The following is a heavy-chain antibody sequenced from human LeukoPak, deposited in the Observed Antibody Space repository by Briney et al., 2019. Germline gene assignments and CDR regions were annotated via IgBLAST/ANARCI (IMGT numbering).Heavy chain of an antibody. V-gene: IGHV4-59*01. Sequence: SETLSLTCTVSGGSISSYYWSWIRQPPAKGLEWIGYIYYSGSTNYNPSLKSRVTISVDTSKNQFSLKLSSVTAADTAVYYCAREGRELEEPPHWFDPWGQGTLVTVSS. CDR3: AREGRELEEPPHWFDP. J-gene: IGHJ5*02. CDR1: GGSISSYY. CDR2: IYYSGST. D-gene: IGHD1-1*01.